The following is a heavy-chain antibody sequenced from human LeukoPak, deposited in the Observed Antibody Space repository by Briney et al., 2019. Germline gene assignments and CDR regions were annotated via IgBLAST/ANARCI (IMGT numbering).Heavy chain of an antibody. CDR1: GFTFSAYP. V-gene: IGHV3-30*01. CDR2: MSYDGSNK. J-gene: IGHJ3*02. Sequence: PGGPLRLSCAVSGFTFSAYPMHWVRQAPGKGLEWVAVMSYDGSNKYYADSVKGRFTISGDKSKNTMYLQMDSLRPEDTAVYYCARGPGPIAGAKNASDIWGQGTMVTVSS. D-gene: IGHD1-26*01. CDR3: ARGPGPIAGAKNASDI.